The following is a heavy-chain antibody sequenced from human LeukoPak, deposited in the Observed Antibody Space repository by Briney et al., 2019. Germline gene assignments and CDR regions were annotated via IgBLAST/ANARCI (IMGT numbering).Heavy chain of an antibody. J-gene: IGHJ5*02. Sequence: PGGSLRLSCAASGFTFSTYWMSWVRQAPGKGLEWVANIKQDGSEKYYVDSVKGRFTISRDNSKNTLYLQMNSLRAEDTAVYYCARARLSIRFGTNLNNWFDPWGQGTLVTVSS. D-gene: IGHD2/OR15-2a*01. CDR2: IKQDGSEK. V-gene: IGHV3-7*01. CDR1: GFTFSTYW. CDR3: ARARLSIRFGTNLNNWFDP.